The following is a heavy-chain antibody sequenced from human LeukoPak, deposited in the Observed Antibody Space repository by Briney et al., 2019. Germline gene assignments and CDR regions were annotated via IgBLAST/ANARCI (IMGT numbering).Heavy chain of an antibody. CDR1: GGSLSNYY. D-gene: IGHD6-6*01. V-gene: IGHV4-4*07. CDR3: GRTGIGSSYYYGMDV. Sequence: SETLSLTCTVSGGSLSNYYWSWIRRPAGKGLEWIGRVYTSGSTNYNPSLKSRVTMSVDTSKNQFSLKLNSVTAADTAVYYCGRTGIGSSYYYGMDVWGQGTTVTVSS. CDR2: VYTSGST. J-gene: IGHJ6*02.